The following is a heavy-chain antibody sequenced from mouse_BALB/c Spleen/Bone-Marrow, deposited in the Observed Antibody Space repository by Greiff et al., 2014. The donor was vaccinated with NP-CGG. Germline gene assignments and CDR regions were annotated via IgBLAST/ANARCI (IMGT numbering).Heavy chain of an antibody. CDR3: TRRDRYDYYGVDY. V-gene: IGHV1S126*01. CDR2: IYPSDSYS. D-gene: IGHD2-14*01. J-gene: IGHJ4*01. Sequence: VQLQQSGAELVRPGASVKVSCKASGYTFTNYWINWVRQRPGQGLEWIGNIYPSDSYSNYNQKFKDKATLTVDKSSSTAYMQLSSPTSEDSAVYDCTRRDRYDYYGVDYWGQGTSVTVSS. CDR1: GYTFTNYW.